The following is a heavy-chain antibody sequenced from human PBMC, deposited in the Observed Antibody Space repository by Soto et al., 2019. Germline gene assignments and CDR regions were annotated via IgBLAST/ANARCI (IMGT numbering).Heavy chain of an antibody. CDR3: ARIQDCSGGSYYHDY. D-gene: IGHD2-15*01. CDR2: IDWDDDK. CDR1: GFSLSTSGMC. J-gene: IGHJ4*02. Sequence: SGPTLGEPTQTLTLTCTFSGFSLSTSGMCVSWIRQPPGKALEWLARIDWDDDKYYSTSLKTRLTISKDTSKNQVVLTMTNMDPVDTATYYCARIQDCSGGSYYHDYWGQGTLVTVSS. V-gene: IGHV2-70*11.